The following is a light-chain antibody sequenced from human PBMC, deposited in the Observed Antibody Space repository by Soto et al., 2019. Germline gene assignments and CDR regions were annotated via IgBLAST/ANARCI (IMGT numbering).Light chain of an antibody. CDR2: EAS. Sequence: DIQMTQSPSTLSASVGDRVTITCRTSQSISTWLAWYQQKPGKAPKLLIYEASSLEGGVPSRFSGSGSGTEFTLTISSLQPDDFATYYCQQYNSYPRTVGGGTKVEIK. J-gene: IGKJ4*01. V-gene: IGKV1-5*03. CDR1: QSISTW. CDR3: QQYNSYPRT.